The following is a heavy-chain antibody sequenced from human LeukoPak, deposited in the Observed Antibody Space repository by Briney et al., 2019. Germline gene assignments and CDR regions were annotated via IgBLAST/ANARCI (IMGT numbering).Heavy chain of an antibody. Sequence: WGSLRLSCAASGFTFSSYAMSWVRQAPGKGLEWVSGISGSGGSTYYADSVKGRFTISRDNSKNTLYLQMNSLRAEDTAVYYCAKLGQAENYRSSWYYYYYYMDVWGKGTTVTVSS. CDR2: ISGSGGST. V-gene: IGHV3-23*01. D-gene: IGHD6-13*01. CDR1: GFTFSSYA. J-gene: IGHJ6*03. CDR3: AKLGQAENYRSSWYYYYYYMDV.